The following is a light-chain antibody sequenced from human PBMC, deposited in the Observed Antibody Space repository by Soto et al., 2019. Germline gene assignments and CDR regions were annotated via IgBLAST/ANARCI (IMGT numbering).Light chain of an antibody. CDR2: DVS. V-gene: IGLV2-11*01. Sequence: QSALTQPRSVSESPGQSVTISCSGTSSDVGGYKYVSWYQQHPGKAPKLMIYDVSKRPSGVPDRFSGSKSGSTASLTISGLQAEDEADYYCCSYAGSFTGVFGGGTQLTVL. CDR1: SSDVGGYKY. J-gene: IGLJ3*02. CDR3: CSYAGSFTGV.